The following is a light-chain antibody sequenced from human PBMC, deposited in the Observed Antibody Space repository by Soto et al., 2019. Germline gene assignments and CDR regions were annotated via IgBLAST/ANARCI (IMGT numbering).Light chain of an antibody. Sequence: DVQMTQSPATLSASVGERVTITCRASQSISSLLAWYHHKLWRAPRLLIYDASSLESGVPSRFSGSGYGTEFTLTISCLQPDDFATYYCQQYNTYSSLTFGGGTKVDIK. CDR3: QQYNTYSSLT. CDR1: QSISSL. V-gene: IGKV1-5*01. CDR2: DAS. J-gene: IGKJ4*01.